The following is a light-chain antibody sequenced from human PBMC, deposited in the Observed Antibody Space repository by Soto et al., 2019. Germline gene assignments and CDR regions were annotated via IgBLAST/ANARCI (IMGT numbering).Light chain of an antibody. CDR1: SSDVGGYTS. CDR2: DVT. Sequence: QSALTQPASVSGSPGPSIPISSPGTSSDVGGYTSVSWYQQHPGKAPKLMIYDVTNRPSGISNRFSGSKSGNTASLTISGLQAEDEADYYCSSYTSTSTYVFGTGTKVTVL. V-gene: IGLV2-14*01. CDR3: SSYTSTSTYV. J-gene: IGLJ1*01.